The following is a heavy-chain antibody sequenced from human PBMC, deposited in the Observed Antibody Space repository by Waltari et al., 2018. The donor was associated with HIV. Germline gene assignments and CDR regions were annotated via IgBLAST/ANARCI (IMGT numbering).Heavy chain of an antibody. CDR3: ARDRSSSWYGRDYYYYGMDV. V-gene: IGHV3-33*01. J-gene: IGHJ6*02. Sequence: QVQLMESGGGLVQSGRSLSLSCATSGFIFRTYARHWVRPPPGKGLEWVAIIWYDGSNKYFADSVKGRFTISRDNSKNTLYLQMNSMRAEDTAVYYCARDRSSSWYGRDYYYYGMDVWGQGTTVTVSS. CDR1: GFIFRTYA. CDR2: IWYDGSNK. D-gene: IGHD6-13*01.